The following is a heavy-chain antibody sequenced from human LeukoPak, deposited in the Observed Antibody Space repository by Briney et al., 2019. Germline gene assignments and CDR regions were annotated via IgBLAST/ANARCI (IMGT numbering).Heavy chain of an antibody. CDR3: ARVGTGDIVVVPALDY. Sequence: GASVKVSCKASGYTLTSYGISWVRQAPGQGLEWMGWISAYNGNTNYAQKLQGRVTMTTDTSTSTAYMELRSLRSDDTAVYYCARVGTGDIVVVPALDYWGQGTLVTVSS. CDR1: GYTLTSYG. CDR2: ISAYNGNT. J-gene: IGHJ4*02. V-gene: IGHV1-18*04. D-gene: IGHD2-2*01.